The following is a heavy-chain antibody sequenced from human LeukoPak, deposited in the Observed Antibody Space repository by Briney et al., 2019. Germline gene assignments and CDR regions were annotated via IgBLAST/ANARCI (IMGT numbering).Heavy chain of an antibody. CDR2: IYHSGST. Sequence: SETLSLTCAVSGYSISSGYYWGWIRQPPGKGLEWIGSIYHSGSTYYNPSLKSRVNISVDTSKNQFSLKLSSVTAADTAVYYCARLGVVVPAAVEIAAAENYFDYWGQGNLVTVSS. CDR1: GYSISSGYY. V-gene: IGHV4-38-2*01. CDR3: ARLGVVVPAAVEIAAAENYFDY. J-gene: IGHJ4*02. D-gene: IGHD2-2*01.